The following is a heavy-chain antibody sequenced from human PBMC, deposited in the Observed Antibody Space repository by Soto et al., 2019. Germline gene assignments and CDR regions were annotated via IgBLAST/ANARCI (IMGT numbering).Heavy chain of an antibody. CDR2: TGISGRTT. V-gene: IGHV3-23*01. J-gene: IGHJ4*02. CDR1: GFSVNSYA. Sequence: EVQLLASGGGLVQPGESLRLSCAASGFSVNSYAMSWVRQAPGKGLEWVSTTGISGRTTYYADSVKCRFTVSRDDSQNTLDLQMSSLRAEDTAVYYCATVHNTSRFFNYWCQGTLVTVSS. CDR3: ATVHNTSRFFNY. D-gene: IGHD1-20*01.